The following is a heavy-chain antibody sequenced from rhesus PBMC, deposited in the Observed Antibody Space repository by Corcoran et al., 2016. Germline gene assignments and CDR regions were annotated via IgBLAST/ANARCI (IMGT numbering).Heavy chain of an antibody. CDR3: ARGHYNFWTGYYFDY. CDR1: GGSISSGYD. V-gene: IGHV4-76*01. D-gene: IGHD3-3*01. Sequence: QVQLQESGPGVVKPSETLSLTCAVSGGSISSGYDWSWIRQRPGKGLEWIGYIYGSRGSTNSNPSLTTRVTISKDASKNPFCLKLSSVTAADTAVYYCARGHYNFWTGYYFDYWGQGVLVTVSS. J-gene: IGHJ4*01. CDR2: IYGSRGST.